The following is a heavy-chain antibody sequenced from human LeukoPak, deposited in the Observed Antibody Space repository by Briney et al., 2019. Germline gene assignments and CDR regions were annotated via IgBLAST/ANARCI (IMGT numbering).Heavy chain of an antibody. Sequence: SVKVSCKASGGTFSSYAISRVRQAPGQGLEWMGGIIPIFGTANYAQKFQGRVTITADESTSTAYMELSSLRSEDTAVYYCARDLTGDSSGWYEYYYGMDVWGQGTTVTVSS. D-gene: IGHD6-19*01. CDR2: IIPIFGTA. V-gene: IGHV1-69*13. CDR1: GGTFSSYA. CDR3: ARDLTGDSSGWYEYYYGMDV. J-gene: IGHJ6*02.